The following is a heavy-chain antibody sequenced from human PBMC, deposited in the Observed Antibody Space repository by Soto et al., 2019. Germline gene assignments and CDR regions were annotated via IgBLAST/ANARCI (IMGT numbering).Heavy chain of an antibody. Sequence: PXGTLSLPCTVSGGSINSYYWSWIRQPPGKGLEWIGYIYYSGSTNYNPSLKSRVTISVDTSKNQFSLKLSSVTAADTAVYYCARAINSGDLELTWFDPWGQGTLVTVSS. D-gene: IGHD4-17*01. CDR2: IYYSGST. J-gene: IGHJ5*02. CDR1: GGSINSYY. CDR3: ARAINSGDLELTWFDP. V-gene: IGHV4-59*01.